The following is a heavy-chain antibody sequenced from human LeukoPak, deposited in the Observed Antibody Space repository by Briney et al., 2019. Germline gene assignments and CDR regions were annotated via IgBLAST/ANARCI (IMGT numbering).Heavy chain of an antibody. Sequence: GGSLRLSCAASGFTFSSYSMNWVRQAPGKGLEWVSSISSSSSYIHYADSVKGRFTISRDNAKNSLYLQMNSLRAEDTAVYYCARSYYLGPFDYWGQGTLVTVSS. D-gene: IGHD3-10*01. CDR1: GFTFSSYS. V-gene: IGHV3-21*01. CDR2: ISSSSSYI. CDR3: ARSYYLGPFDY. J-gene: IGHJ4*02.